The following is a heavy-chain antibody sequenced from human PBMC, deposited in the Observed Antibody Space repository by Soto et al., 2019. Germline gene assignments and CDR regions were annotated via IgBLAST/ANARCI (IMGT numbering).Heavy chain of an antibody. D-gene: IGHD3-22*01. V-gene: IGHV2-5*02. CDR3: ARPYYYDSSFDY. CDR2: IYWDDDK. Sequence: QITLKESGPPLVKPTQTLTLTCTFSGFSLSTSGVGVGWIRQPPGKALEWLALIYWDDDKRYSPSLKSRLTITKDTSKNQVVLTMTNMDPVDTATYYCARPYYYDSSFDYWGQGTLVTVSS. CDR1: GFSLSTSGVG. J-gene: IGHJ4*02.